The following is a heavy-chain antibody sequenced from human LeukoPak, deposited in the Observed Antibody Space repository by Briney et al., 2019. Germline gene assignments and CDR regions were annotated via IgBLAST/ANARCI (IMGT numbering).Heavy chain of an antibody. CDR2: IYYSGST. V-gene: IGHV4-59*01. Sequence: SETLSLTCTVSGGSISSYYWSWIRQPPGKGLEWIGYIYYSGSTNYNPSLKSRVTISVDTSKNQFSLKLSSVTAADTAVYYCARSSGSYNDAFDIWGQGIMVTVSS. D-gene: IGHD1-26*01. CDR3: ARSSGSYNDAFDI. J-gene: IGHJ3*02. CDR1: GGSISSYY.